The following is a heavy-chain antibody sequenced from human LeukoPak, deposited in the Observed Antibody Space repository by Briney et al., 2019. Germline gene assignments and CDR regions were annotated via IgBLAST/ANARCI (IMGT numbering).Heavy chain of an antibody. Sequence: GGSLRLSCAVSGFSIRSSWMSWVRQTPGKGLEWVADMNEDGSVTWYADSVKGRFTVSRDNAKNSVDLQMSSLRAEDTAVYYCARDPAWGANDYWGQGTLVTVSS. V-gene: IGHV3-7*01. CDR3: ARDPAWGANDY. CDR2: MNEDGSVT. CDR1: GFSIRSSW. D-gene: IGHD7-27*01. J-gene: IGHJ4*02.